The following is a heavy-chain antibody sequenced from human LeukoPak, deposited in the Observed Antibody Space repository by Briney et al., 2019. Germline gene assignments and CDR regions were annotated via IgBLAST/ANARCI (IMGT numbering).Heavy chain of an antibody. CDR3: AREIGDSSGHDAFDI. V-gene: IGHV1-2*02. CDR2: INPNSGVT. CDR1: GYTFTGYH. Sequence: GASVKVSCKASGYTFTGYHIHWVRQAPGQGLEWMGWINPNSGVTNYAQKFQGRVTMTRDTSISTAYMELSRLRSDDTAVYYCAREIGDSSGHDAFDIWGQGTMVTVSS. J-gene: IGHJ3*02. D-gene: IGHD3-22*01.